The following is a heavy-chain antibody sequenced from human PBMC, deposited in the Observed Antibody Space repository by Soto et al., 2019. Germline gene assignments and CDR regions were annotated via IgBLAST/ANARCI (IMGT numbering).Heavy chain of an antibody. CDR1: GYTFTSYD. Sequence: QVQLVQSGAEVKKPGASVKVSCKASGYTFTSYDINWVRKATGQGLEWMGWMNPNSGNTGYAQKFQGRVTMTRNTSITTADMELITLRSADTAVYYCATLLWFGELSVGFDPWGQGTLVTVSS. V-gene: IGHV1-8*01. CDR3: ATLLWFGELSVGFDP. J-gene: IGHJ5*02. D-gene: IGHD3-10*01. CDR2: MNPNSGNT.